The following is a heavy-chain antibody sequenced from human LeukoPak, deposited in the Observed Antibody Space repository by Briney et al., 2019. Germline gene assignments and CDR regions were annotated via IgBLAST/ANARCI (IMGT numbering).Heavy chain of an antibody. J-gene: IGHJ5*02. Sequence: SETLSLTCAVSGYSISSGDYWSWLRQPPGKGLEWIGSIYYSGSTDYNPSLKSRVSISVDTSKNQFSLKLFSVTAADTAVYYCAKNSTAAWFDPWGQGTLVTVSS. CDR1: GYSISSGDY. V-gene: IGHV4-38-2*01. CDR3: AKNSTAAWFDP. D-gene: IGHD2/OR15-2a*01. CDR2: IYYSGST.